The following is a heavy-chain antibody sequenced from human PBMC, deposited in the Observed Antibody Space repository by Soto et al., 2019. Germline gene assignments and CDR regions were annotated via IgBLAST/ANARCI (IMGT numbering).Heavy chain of an antibody. CDR3: TTDLRGSGILSGMDV. V-gene: IGHV3-15*07. CDR1: GFTFSNAW. Sequence: GGSLRLSCAASGFTFSNAWMNWVRQAPGKGLEWVGRIKSKTDGGTTDYAAPVKGRFTISRDDSKNTLYLQMNSLKTEDTAVYYCTTDLRGSGILSGMDVWGQGTTVTVSS. D-gene: IGHD3-10*01. CDR2: IKSKTDGGTT. J-gene: IGHJ6*02.